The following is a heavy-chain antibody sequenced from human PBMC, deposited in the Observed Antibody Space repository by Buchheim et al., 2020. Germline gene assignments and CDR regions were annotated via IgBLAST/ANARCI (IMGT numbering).Heavy chain of an antibody. CDR3: ARDPLMSSGGSTYFDY. Sequence: EVQLVESGGGLVKPGGSLRLSCAASGFTFSSYSMNWVRQAPGKGLEWVSSISSSSSYIYYADSVKGRFPISRDNATNSLYLQMNSLRAEDTAVHYCARDPLMSSGGSTYFDYWGQGTL. CDR2: ISSSSSYI. CDR1: GFTFSSYS. V-gene: IGHV3-21*01. J-gene: IGHJ4*02. D-gene: IGHD6-6*01.